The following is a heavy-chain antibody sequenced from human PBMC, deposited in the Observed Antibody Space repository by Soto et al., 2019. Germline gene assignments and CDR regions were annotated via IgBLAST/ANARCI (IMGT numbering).Heavy chain of an antibody. CDR2: ISYDGNKS. CDR3: AKDSYILAVPEAKMDH. CDR1: GFTFSGYA. D-gene: IGHD6-19*01. J-gene: IGHJ4*02. Sequence: QVQLVESGGGVIQPGRSLRLSCAASGFTFSGYAMHWVRQAPGKGLEWVAVISYDGNKSYYGDSGKGRFTISRDNSNNTLHLQMNSLRVEDTGVYYCAKDSYILAVPEAKMDHWGQGILVTVSS. V-gene: IGHV3-30*18.